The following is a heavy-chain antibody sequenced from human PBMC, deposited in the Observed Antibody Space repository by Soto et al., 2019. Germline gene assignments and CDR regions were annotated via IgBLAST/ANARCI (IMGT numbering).Heavy chain of an antibody. CDR3: AGRGYSYGYAFDI. D-gene: IGHD5-18*01. CDR1: GFTFSSYS. J-gene: IGHJ3*02. CDR2: ISSSSSYI. Sequence: GGSLRLSCAASGFTFSSYSMNWVRQAPGEGLEWVSSISSSSSYIYYADSVKGRFTISRDNAKNSLYLQMNSLRAEDTAVYYCAGRGYSYGYAFDIWGQGTMVTVSS. V-gene: IGHV3-21*01.